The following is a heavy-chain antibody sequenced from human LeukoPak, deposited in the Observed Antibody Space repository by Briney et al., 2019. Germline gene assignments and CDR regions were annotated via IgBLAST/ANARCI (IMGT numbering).Heavy chain of an antibody. CDR3: ARDHPATYYDSSGYYYVEAFDI. V-gene: IGHV3-30*04. J-gene: IGHJ3*02. Sequence: PGGSLRLSCAASGFTFSSYAMHWVRQAPGKGLEWVAVISYDGSNKYYADSVKGRFTISRDNSKNTLYLQMNSLRAEDTAVYYCARDHPATYYDSSGYYYVEAFDIWGQGTMVTVSS. D-gene: IGHD3-22*01. CDR2: ISYDGSNK. CDR1: GFTFSSYA.